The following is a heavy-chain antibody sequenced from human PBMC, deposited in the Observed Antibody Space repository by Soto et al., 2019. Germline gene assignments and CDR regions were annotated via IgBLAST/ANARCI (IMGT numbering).Heavy chain of an antibody. CDR1: GFTFSSYV. CDR3: AKDRSSGYSDFAY. J-gene: IGHJ4*02. V-gene: IGHV3-23*01. Sequence: GGSLRLSCAGSGFTFSSYVMNWVRQAPGEGLEWVSSISGSGGTTYYADSVKGRFTISRDNSKNTLYLQMNSLRAEDTAIFYCAKDRSSGYSDFAYWGQGTLVTVSS. CDR2: ISGSGGTT. D-gene: IGHD3-22*01.